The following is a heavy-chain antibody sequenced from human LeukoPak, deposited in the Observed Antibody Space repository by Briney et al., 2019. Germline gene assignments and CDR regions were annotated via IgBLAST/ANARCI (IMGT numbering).Heavy chain of an antibody. CDR2: ISRSGSTK. V-gene: IGHV3-11*01. J-gene: IGHJ6*03. CDR3: ARDSLWFGDMDV. Sequence: PGGSLRLSCAASGFTFSDYNMRWIRQAPGKGLEWVSSISRSGSTKYYADSVKGRFTISRDNAKNSLYLQMNSLRAEDTAVYYCARDSLWFGDMDVWGKGITVTISS. D-gene: IGHD3-10*01. CDR1: GFTFSDYN.